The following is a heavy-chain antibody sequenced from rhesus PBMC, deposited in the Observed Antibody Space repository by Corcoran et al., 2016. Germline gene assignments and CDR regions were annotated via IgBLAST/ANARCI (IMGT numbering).Heavy chain of an antibody. J-gene: IGHJ4*01. Sequence: QVQLQESGPGVVKPSETLSLTCAVSGGSISGYYWSWIRQAPGKGLDWIGYITYSGSTSYNPSLKSRVTISRDTSKNQFSLKLSSVTAADTAVYYCAKEGLYYYSGSYDYWGQGVLVTVSS. V-gene: IGHV4-122*02. D-gene: IGHD3-16*01. CDR1: GGSISGYY. CDR2: ITYSGST. CDR3: AKEGLYYYSGSYDY.